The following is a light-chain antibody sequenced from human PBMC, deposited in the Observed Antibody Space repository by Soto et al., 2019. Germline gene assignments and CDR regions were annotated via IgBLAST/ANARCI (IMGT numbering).Light chain of an antibody. Sequence: EIVLTQSPGTLSLSPGERATLSCRASQSINSRYLAWYQQKPGQAPRLVIYGASSRANGIPDRFSGSGSGTEFTLTISRLEPEDFAVYYCQKYGSSTWYTFGQGTKLEIK. V-gene: IGKV3-20*01. CDR2: GAS. J-gene: IGKJ2*01. CDR1: QSINSRY. CDR3: QKYGSSTWYT.